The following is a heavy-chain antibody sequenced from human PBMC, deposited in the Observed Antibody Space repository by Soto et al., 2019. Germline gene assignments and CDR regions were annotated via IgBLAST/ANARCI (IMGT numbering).Heavy chain of an antibody. CDR3: ARKGSSSWYLDY. J-gene: IGHJ4*02. D-gene: IGHD6-13*01. CDR1: GFTFDDYG. Sequence: EVQLVESGGGVVRPGGSLRLSCAASGFTFDDYGMSWVRQAPGKGLELVSGINWNGGSTGYADSVKGRFTISRDNAKRSLYLQMNSLGVEDTALYYCARKGSSSWYLDYWGQGTMVTVSS. CDR2: INWNGGST. V-gene: IGHV3-20*04.